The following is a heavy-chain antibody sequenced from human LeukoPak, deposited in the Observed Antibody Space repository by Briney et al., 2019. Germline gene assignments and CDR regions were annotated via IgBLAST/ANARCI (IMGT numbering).Heavy chain of an antibody. D-gene: IGHD3-22*01. CDR2: ISNAGSNK. Sequence: GRSLRLSCAASGFTFSSYGMHWVRQAPGKGLEWVAVISNAGSNKYYADSVKGRFTISRDNSKNTLYLQMNSLRAEDTAVYYCAKGAYYYYDSSGYYFDYWGQGTLVTVSS. CDR3: AKGAYYYYDSSGYYFDY. J-gene: IGHJ4*02. CDR1: GFTFSSYG. V-gene: IGHV3-30*18.